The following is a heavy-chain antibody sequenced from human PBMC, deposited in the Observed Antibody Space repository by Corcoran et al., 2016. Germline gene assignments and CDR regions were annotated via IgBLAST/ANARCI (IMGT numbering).Heavy chain of an antibody. D-gene: IGHD2-15*01. CDR1: GGSISSSNW. V-gene: IGHV4-4*02. CDR3: ARGLYCSGGSCYGNWCDP. Sequence: QVQLQESGPGLVKPSGTLSLTCAVSGGSISSSNWWRWVRQPPGKGLGWIGEIYHSGSTNYNPSLKSRVTISVDKSKNQFSLKLSSVTAADPAVYDCARGLYCSGGSCYGNWCDPWGQGTLVTVSS. J-gene: IGHJ5*02. CDR2: IYHSGST.